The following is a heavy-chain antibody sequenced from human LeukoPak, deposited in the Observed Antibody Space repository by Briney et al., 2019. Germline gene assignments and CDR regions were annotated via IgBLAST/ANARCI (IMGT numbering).Heavy chain of an antibody. CDR2: ISSSGSTI. J-gene: IGHJ4*02. CDR3: ANQGLRYFDWLSTVLSFYFDY. D-gene: IGHD3-9*01. Sequence: GGSLRLSCAASGFTFSSYEMNWVRQAPGKGLEWVSYISSSGSTIYYADSVKGRFTISRDNAKNSLYLQMNSLRAEDTAVYYCANQGLRYFDWLSTVLSFYFDYWGQGTLVTVSS. V-gene: IGHV3-48*03. CDR1: GFTFSSYE.